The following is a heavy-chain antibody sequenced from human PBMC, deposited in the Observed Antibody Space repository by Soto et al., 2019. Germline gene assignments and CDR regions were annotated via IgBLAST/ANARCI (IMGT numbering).Heavy chain of an antibody. CDR1: CGSISSGGGYY. CDR2: IYYSGST. Sequence: PSETLSLTCTVSCGSISSGGGYYWSWIRQLPGKGLEWIGYIYYSGSTYYNPSLKSRLSISLDTSENQFSLKLSSVTAADTAVYYCATTSSYDSSGYYPLGYWGQGALVTVSS. V-gene: IGHV4-31*03. J-gene: IGHJ4*02. D-gene: IGHD3-22*01. CDR3: ATTSSYDSSGYYPLGY.